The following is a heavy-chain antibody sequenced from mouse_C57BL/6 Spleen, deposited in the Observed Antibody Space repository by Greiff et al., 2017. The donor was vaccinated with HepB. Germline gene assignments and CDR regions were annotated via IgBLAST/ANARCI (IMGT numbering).Heavy chain of an antibody. V-gene: IGHV6-3*01. CDR2: IRLKSDNYAT. D-gene: IGHD1-1*01. CDR1: GFTFSNYW. J-gene: IGHJ3*01. Sequence: EVKLVESGGGLVQPGGSMKLSCVASGFTFSNYWMNWVRQSPEKGLEWVAQIRLKSDNYATHYAESVKGRFTISRDDSKSSVYLQMNNLRAEDTGIYYCTPSYYYGSSYGFAYWGQGTLVTVSA. CDR3: TPSYYYGSSYGFAY.